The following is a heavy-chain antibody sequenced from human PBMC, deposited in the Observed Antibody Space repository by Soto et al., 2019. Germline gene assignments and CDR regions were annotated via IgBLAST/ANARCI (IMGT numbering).Heavy chain of an antibody. V-gene: IGHV3-21*01. CDR1: GFTFSSYS. Sequence: GGSLRLSCAASGFTFSSYSMNWVRQAPGKGLEWVSSISSSSSYIYYADSVKGRFTISRDNAKNSLYLQMNSLRAEDTAVYYCARVLTPSSGFFDYWGQGTLVTVSS. D-gene: IGHD6-19*01. CDR3: ARVLTPSSGFFDY. J-gene: IGHJ4*02. CDR2: ISSSSSYI.